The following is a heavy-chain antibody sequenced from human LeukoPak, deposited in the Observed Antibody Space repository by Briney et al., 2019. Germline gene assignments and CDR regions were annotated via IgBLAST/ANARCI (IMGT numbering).Heavy chain of an antibody. D-gene: IGHD1-26*01. CDR2: IYPSGTA. Sequence: SETLSLTCTVSGASINNYYWSWIRRPPGKGLEWIGYIYPSGTATYNPSLKSRVTMSVDTSKNQFSLTMISVTAADTAVYYCARVEGGSYLDYWGQGTLVTVSS. V-gene: IGHV4-59*01. CDR3: ARVEGGSYLDY. CDR1: GASINNYY. J-gene: IGHJ4*02.